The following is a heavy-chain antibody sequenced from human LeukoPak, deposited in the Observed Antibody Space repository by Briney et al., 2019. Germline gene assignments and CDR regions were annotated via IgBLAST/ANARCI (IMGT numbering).Heavy chain of an antibody. CDR2: IRYDGSNK. V-gene: IGHV3-30*02. D-gene: IGHD6-6*01. Sequence: GGSLRLSCAASGFTFSSYGMHWVRQAPGKGLGWVAFIRYDGSNKYYADSVKGRFTISRDNSKNTLYLQMNSLRAEDTAVYYCAKLAPYSSSSRDYWGQGTLVTVSS. CDR1: GFTFSSYG. CDR3: AKLAPYSSSSRDY. J-gene: IGHJ4*02.